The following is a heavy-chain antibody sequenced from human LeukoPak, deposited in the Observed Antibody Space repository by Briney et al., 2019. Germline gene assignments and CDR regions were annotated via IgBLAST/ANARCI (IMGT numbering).Heavy chain of an antibody. CDR3: ARDHYDILTGYYNFDY. Sequence: ASVKVSCKASGYTFTSYYIHWVRQAPGQGLEWMGIINPSGGSTSYAQKFQGRVTMTRDTSTSTVYMELSSLRSEDTAVYYCARDHYDILTGYYNFDYWGQGTLVTVSS. J-gene: IGHJ4*02. D-gene: IGHD3-9*01. CDR1: GYTFTSYY. CDR2: INPSGGST. V-gene: IGHV1-46*01.